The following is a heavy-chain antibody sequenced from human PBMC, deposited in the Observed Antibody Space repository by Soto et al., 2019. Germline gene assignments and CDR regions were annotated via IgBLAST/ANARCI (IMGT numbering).Heavy chain of an antibody. D-gene: IGHD4-17*01. J-gene: IGHJ4*02. CDR1: GFTFDAYA. V-gene: IGHV3-9*01. CDR2: ISWNSGSI. CDR3: AKDIRTTVTNYFDY. Sequence: LRLSCAASGFTFDAYAMHWVRQAPGKGLEWVSGISWNSGSIGYADSVKGRFTISRDNAKNSLYLQMNSLRAEDTALYYCAKDIRTTVTNYFDYWGQGTLVPVSS.